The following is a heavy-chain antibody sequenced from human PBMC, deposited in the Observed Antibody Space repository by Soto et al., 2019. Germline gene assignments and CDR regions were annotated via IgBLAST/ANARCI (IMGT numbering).Heavy chain of an antibody. J-gene: IGHJ4*02. CDR3: ARGTTVTPFDY. D-gene: IGHD4-17*01. Sequence: ESGGGVVQPGRSLRLSCAASGFTFSSYGMHWVRQAPGKGLEWVAVIWYDGSNKYYADSVKGRFTISRDNSKNTLYLQMNSLTAEDTAVYYCARGTTVTPFDYWGQGTLVTVSS. CDR1: GFTFSSYG. CDR2: IWYDGSNK. V-gene: IGHV3-33*01.